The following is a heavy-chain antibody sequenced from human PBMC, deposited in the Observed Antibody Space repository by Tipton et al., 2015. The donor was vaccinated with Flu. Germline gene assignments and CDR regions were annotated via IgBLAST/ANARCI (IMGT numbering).Heavy chain of an antibody. J-gene: IGHJ4*02. Sequence: TLSLTCTVSGGSISSYYWSWIRQPPGKGLEWIGYNYYSGSTNYNPSLKSRVTISVDTSKNQFSLKLSSVTAADTAVYYWAGDRGYYFDYWGQGTLVTVSS. CDR2: NYYSGST. D-gene: IGHD3-10*01. CDR3: AGDRGYYFDY. V-gene: IGHV4-59*01. CDR1: GGSISSYY.